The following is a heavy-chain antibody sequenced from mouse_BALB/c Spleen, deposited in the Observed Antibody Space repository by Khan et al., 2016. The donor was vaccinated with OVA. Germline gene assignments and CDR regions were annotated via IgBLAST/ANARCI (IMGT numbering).Heavy chain of an antibody. CDR3: TRRDTWFAY. CDR2: ISSKANNHAT. J-gene: IGHJ3*01. D-gene: IGHD3-3*01. CDR1: GFTFNDAW. Sequence: EVELVESGGGLVQPGGSMKLSCAASGFTFNDAWMDWVRQSPEKGLEWVAEISSKANNHATYYAESVKGRITISRDDSKSSVYRQMYSLRAEDTGVYFWTRRDTWFAYWGQGTLVTVSA. V-gene: IGHV6-6*01.